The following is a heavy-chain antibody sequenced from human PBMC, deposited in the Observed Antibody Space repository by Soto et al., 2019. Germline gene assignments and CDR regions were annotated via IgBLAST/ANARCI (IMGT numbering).Heavy chain of an antibody. CDR1: GYNFTTYA. Sequence: QVQLVQSAAEVKKPGASLRVSCKTSGYNFTTYAINWVRQASGQGLEWLGWNSAYNKKTKYAQTLQGRVALTTDTSTNTAFLELSNLRSDDTAVYYCARDREARGSGHFVSYDYWGQGTLVTVSS. J-gene: IGHJ4*02. CDR3: ARDREARGSGHFVSYDY. CDR2: NSAYNKKT. D-gene: IGHD3-22*01. V-gene: IGHV1-18*01.